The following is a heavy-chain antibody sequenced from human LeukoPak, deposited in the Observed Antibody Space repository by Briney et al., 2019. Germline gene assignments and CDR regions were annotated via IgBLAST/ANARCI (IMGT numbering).Heavy chain of an antibody. CDR2: IYSGGST. J-gene: IGHJ4*02. CDR3: ARGGDGIWFGEFGY. D-gene: IGHD3-10*01. Sequence: GGSLRLSCAASGFTVSSNYMSWVRQAPGKGLEWVSVIYSGGSTYYADSVKGRFIISRDNSKNTLYLQMNSLRAEDTAVYYCARGGDGIWFGEFGYWGQGTLVTVSS. CDR1: GFTVSSNY. V-gene: IGHV3-66*01.